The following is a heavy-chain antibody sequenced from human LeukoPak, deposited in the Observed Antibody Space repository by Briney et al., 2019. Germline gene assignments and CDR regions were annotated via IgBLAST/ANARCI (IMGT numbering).Heavy chain of an antibody. CDR2: MHYSGST. CDR1: GGSLSGSRYH. Sequence: SETLSLTCTVSGGSLSGSRYHWGWIRQPPGKGLEWIVSMHYSGSTDYNPSLKSRVTISVDTSKNQFSLNLSSVTATDTAVYYCTRVMVYATYYYYYYMDVWGKGTTVTVSS. J-gene: IGHJ6*03. V-gene: IGHV4-39*01. CDR3: TRVMVYATYYYYYYMDV. D-gene: IGHD2-8*01.